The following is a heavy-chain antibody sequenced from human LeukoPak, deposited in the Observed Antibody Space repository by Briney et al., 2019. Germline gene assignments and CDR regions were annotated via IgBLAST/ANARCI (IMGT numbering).Heavy chain of an antibody. CDR2: IHYSGST. V-gene: IGHV4-59*08. D-gene: IGHD1-26*01. J-gene: IGHJ5*02. Sequence: SDTLSLTCSVSGDSMNSYYWSWIRQPPGKGLEWIGYIHYSGSTNYSPSLKIQATISVDTSKNQFSLKLNPVTASDTAVDYFARQQVGATTRWFGPCGQGTLVTVSA. CDR1: GDSMNSYY. CDR3: ARQQVGATTRWFGP.